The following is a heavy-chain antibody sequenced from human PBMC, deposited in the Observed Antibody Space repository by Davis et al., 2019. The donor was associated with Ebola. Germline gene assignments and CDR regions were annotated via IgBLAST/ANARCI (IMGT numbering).Heavy chain of an antibody. CDR2: TNECNGKT. J-gene: IGHJ3*02. Sequence: ASVQVTCRASGYTFISYPMHWVRQAAGQRVEWMGWTNECNGKTKYTQKFQGRVTMTRDTSTSTVYMELSSLRSEDTAVYYCARDGPDRSGYRLDAFDIWGQGRMVTVSS. CDR3: ARDGPDRSGYRLDAFDI. D-gene: IGHD3-22*01. CDR1: GYTFISYP. V-gene: IGHV1-3*01.